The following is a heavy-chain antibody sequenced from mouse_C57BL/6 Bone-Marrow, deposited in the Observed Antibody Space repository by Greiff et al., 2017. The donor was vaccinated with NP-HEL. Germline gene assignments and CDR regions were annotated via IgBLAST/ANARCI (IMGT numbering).Heavy chain of an antibody. J-gene: IGHJ4*01. CDR3: ARDDPYYAMDY. Sequence: EVKLVESGGGLVKPGGSLKLSCAASGFTFSSYAMSWVRQTPEQRLEWVATISAGGSYTYYPDNVKGRFTISRDNAKNNLYLQMRDLKSEDTAMYYCARDDPYYAMDYWGQGTSVTVSS. V-gene: IGHV5-4*01. CDR2: ISAGGSYT. CDR1: GFTFSSYA.